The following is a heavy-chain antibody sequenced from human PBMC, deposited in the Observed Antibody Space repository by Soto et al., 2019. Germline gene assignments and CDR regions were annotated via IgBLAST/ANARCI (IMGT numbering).Heavy chain of an antibody. V-gene: IGHV3-30*09. CDR1: GFTFSTFA. CDR3: ATAPTSRFDY. J-gene: IGHJ4*02. Sequence: QVQLVESGGGVVQPGRSLRLSCAASGFTFSTFAVHWVRRAPGRGLEWVAVISSDGFTQYYADSIGGRFAISRDNSKNTLYPQMNRPRGEDTAVYSSATAPTSRFDYWGKGILVTVSA. CDR2: ISSDGFTQ.